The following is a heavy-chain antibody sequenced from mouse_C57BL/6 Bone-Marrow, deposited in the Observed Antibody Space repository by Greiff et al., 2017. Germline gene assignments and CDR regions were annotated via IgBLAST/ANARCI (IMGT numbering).Heavy chain of an antibody. J-gene: IGHJ1*03. CDR3: TRRGRHWYFDV. Sequence: EVKLMESGEGLVKPGGSLKLSCAASGFTFSSYAMSWVRQTPEKRLEWVAYISSGGDYIYYADTVKGRFTISRDNARNTLYLQMSSLKSEDTAMYYCTRRGRHWYFDVWGTGTTVTVSS. CDR1: GFTFSSYA. D-gene: IGHD1-1*01. CDR2: ISSGGDYI. V-gene: IGHV5S21*01.